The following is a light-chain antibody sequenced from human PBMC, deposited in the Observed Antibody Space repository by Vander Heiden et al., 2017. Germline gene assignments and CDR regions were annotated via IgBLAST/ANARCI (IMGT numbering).Light chain of an antibody. V-gene: IGKV3-11*01. CDR3: QQRSSWPHT. CDR2: DTS. J-gene: IGKJ1*01. Sequence: EIVLTQSPPTLSLSPGERATLSCRASQSVSTYLGWYQQKPGQAPRLLIYDTSNRATGIPDRFSGSGSGTDFTLTISSLEPEDFAVYFCQQRSSWPHTFGQGTKVEI. CDR1: QSVSTY.